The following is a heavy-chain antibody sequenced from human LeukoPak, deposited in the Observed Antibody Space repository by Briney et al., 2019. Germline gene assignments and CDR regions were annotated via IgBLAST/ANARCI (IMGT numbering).Heavy chain of an antibody. V-gene: IGHV1-46*01. J-gene: IGHJ4*02. D-gene: IGHD3-22*01. Sequence: ASVKVSCKASGYTFTGYYIHWVRQAPGQGLEWMGIISPSGASTSYAQKFQGRVTMTRDTSTSTVYMELSSLRSEDTAVYYCARWEEDSSGFSYWGQGTLVTVSS. CDR2: ISPSGAST. CDR1: GYTFTGYY. CDR3: ARWEEDSSGFSY.